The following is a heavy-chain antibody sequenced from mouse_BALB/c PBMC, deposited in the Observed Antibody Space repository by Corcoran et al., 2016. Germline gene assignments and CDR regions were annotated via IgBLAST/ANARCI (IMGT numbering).Heavy chain of an antibody. D-gene: IGHD1-1*01. Sequence: EVHLQQSGPALVKPGASVQISCKAAGYSFTGYYMQCVKHSHVKSLEWIGRINPYNGATSYNQNFKDRASLTVDKSSSTAYMELHSLTSEDSAVYYCARSYGSIYDYWGQGTTLTVSS. CDR3: ARSYGSIYDY. CDR1: GYSFTGYY. V-gene: IGHV1-26*01. CDR2: INPYNGAT. J-gene: IGHJ2*01.